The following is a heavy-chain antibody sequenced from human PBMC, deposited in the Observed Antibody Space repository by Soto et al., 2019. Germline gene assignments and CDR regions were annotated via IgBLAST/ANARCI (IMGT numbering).Heavy chain of an antibody. V-gene: IGHV3-21*01. CDR2: ISGRSTYV. CDR3: TRGECFYYGSRTDALDV. CDR1: GFTFSNYI. Sequence: EVQLLESGGGLVKPGVSLRLSCAASGFTFSNYIMNWVRQPPGQGLEWVASISGRSTYVYYADSLKGRIAISRDNAKNSLALELNHFKVENTAVYYWTRGECFYYGSRTDALDVRVQGALVTVSS. D-gene: IGHD3-10*01. J-gene: IGHJ3*01.